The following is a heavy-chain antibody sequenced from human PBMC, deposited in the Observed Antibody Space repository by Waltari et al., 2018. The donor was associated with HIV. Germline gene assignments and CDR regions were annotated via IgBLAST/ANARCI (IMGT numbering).Heavy chain of an antibody. D-gene: IGHD3-22*01. J-gene: IGHJ3*02. CDR2: IYYNENT. Sequence: QVQLQESGPGLVKPSQTLSLPCTVSGGSVSSSAYYWNWIRQPPGKGLEWIGYIYYNENTYYNPSLKSRLTISLDRSKSQFSLKLSSVTAADTAVYYCARSRHDYYDSSGYYRGAFDIWGQGTMVPVSS. CDR3: ARSRHDYYDSSGYYRGAFDI. V-gene: IGHV4-30-4*08. CDR1: GGSVSSSAYY.